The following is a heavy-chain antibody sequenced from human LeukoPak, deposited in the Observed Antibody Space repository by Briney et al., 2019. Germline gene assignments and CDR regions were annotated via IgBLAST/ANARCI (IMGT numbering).Heavy chain of an antibody. V-gene: IGHV3-7*04. CDR1: GFTFSSYC. J-gene: IGHJ4*02. Sequence: QTGGSLRLSCAASGFTFSSYCMSWVRQAPGKGLEWVANIKQDGSERYYVDSVKGRFTISRDNAKNSLYLQMNSLRAEDTAVYYCARDQNYYDSSSYYFRQYFFDYWGQGALVTVSS. D-gene: IGHD3-22*01. CDR2: IKQDGSER. CDR3: ARDQNYYDSSSYYFRQYFFDY.